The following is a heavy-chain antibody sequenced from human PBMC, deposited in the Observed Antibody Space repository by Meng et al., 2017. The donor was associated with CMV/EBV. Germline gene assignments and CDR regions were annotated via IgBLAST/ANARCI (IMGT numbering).Heavy chain of an antibody. Sequence: GESLKISCAASGFTFSSYAMSWVRQAPGKGLEWVSVIYSGCSSTYYAVSVKGRFTISRDISKNTLYLQMNSLRAEDTAVYYCAKDSAGKDGVYGGNYYYYGMDVWGQGTTVTVSS. V-gene: IGHV3-23*03. CDR3: AKDSAGKDGVYGGNYYYYGMDV. CDR1: GFTFSSYA. J-gene: IGHJ6*02. D-gene: IGHD5/OR15-5a*01. CDR2: IYSGCSST.